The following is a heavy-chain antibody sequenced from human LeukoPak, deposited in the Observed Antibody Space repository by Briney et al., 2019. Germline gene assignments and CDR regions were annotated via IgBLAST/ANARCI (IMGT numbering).Heavy chain of an antibody. V-gene: IGHV3-7*01. D-gene: IGHD2-15*01. CDR2: IKEDGSEK. CDR1: GFMFSNYW. J-gene: IGHJ4*02. Sequence: GGSLRLSCAGSGFMFSNYWMTWVRQAPGKGLEWVANIKEDGSEKYYVDSMKGRFTISRDNAKNSLYLQMNSLRAEDTTVYYCVTAPTRTYSVYWGQGTLVTVSS. CDR3: VTAPTRTYSVY.